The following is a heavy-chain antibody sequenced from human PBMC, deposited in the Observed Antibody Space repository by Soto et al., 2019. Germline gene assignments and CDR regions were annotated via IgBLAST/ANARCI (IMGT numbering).Heavy chain of an antibody. J-gene: IGHJ2*01. Sequence: EVQLVESGGGLVQPGGSLRLSCAASGFTFSSYWMHWVRQAPGKGLVWVSRINSDGSSTSYADSVKGRFTISRDTAKNTLYLEMNSLRAEDTAVYYCARGGGLNWYFDLWGRGTLVTVSS. CDR3: ARGGGLNWYFDL. CDR2: INSDGSST. CDR1: GFTFSSYW. D-gene: IGHD3-16*01. V-gene: IGHV3-74*01.